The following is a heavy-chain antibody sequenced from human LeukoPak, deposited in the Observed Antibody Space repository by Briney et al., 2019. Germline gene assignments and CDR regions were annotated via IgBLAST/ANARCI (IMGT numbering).Heavy chain of an antibody. CDR1: GFSISSNGYY. V-gene: IGHV4-39*01. Sequence: SETLSLTCSVSGFSISSNGYYWGWIRQPPGKGLESIGAIYYSGRAYYNPSHKRRVTISVDTSKNQFSLKVTSVTAADTAVYYYARAYVARPYYYFDYWGQGTLVTVSS. CDR2: IYYSGRA. CDR3: ARAYVARPYYYFDY. J-gene: IGHJ4*02. D-gene: IGHD3-16*01.